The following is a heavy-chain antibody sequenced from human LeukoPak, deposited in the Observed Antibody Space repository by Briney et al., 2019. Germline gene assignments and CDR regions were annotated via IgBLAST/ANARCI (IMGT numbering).Heavy chain of an antibody. J-gene: IGHJ5*02. CDR2: IIPIFGTA. Sequence: SVKVSCKASGSTFSSYAISWVRQAPGQGLEWMGGIIPIFGTANYAQKFQGRVTITADESTSTAYMELSSLRSEDTAVYYCARGGCSSTTCYKGGWFDPWRQGTLVTVSS. D-gene: IGHD2-2*02. CDR3: ARGGCSSTTCYKGGWFDP. CDR1: GSTFSSYA. V-gene: IGHV1-69*13.